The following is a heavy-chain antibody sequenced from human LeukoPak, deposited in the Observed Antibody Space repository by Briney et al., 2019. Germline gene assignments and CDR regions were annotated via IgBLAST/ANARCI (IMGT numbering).Heavy chain of an antibody. Sequence: PGGSLRLSCAASGFPFRNSAMSWVRQAPGKGLDWVSAISVSGDKTYYADSVKGRFTISRDNSKSTLYLQMNSLRGEDTAVYYCATRGGGTSSSYYLDNWGQGTLVTVSS. D-gene: IGHD2-15*01. J-gene: IGHJ4*02. CDR2: ISVSGDKT. CDR1: GFPFRNSA. CDR3: ATRGGGTSSSYYLDN. V-gene: IGHV3-23*01.